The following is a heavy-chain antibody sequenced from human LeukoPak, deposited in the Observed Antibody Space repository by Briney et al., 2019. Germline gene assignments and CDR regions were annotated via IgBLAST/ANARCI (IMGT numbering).Heavy chain of an antibody. J-gene: IGHJ4*02. Sequence: KPGGSLRLSCAASGFTFSSYSMNWVRQAPGKGLEWVSSISSSSSYIYYADSVKGRFTISRDNAKNSLYLQMNSLRAEDTALYYCARDLYYYDSSGTLDYWGQGTLVTVSS. V-gene: IGHV3-21*04. CDR1: GFTFSSYS. CDR2: ISSSSSYI. D-gene: IGHD3-22*01. CDR3: ARDLYYYDSSGTLDY.